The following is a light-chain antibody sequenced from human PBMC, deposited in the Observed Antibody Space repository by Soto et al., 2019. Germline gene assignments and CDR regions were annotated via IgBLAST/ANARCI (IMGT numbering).Light chain of an antibody. CDR2: GVI. CDR1: SSDVGGYNY. J-gene: IGLJ3*02. CDR3: RSYRSGSVVL. Sequence: QSVLTQPDSVSGSPGQSVTISCTGTSSDVGGYNYFSWYQQHPGKAPKIVIYGVIYRPSGVSARFSGSKFQNTASLTISGLQAEDEDDYYCRSYRSGSVVLFGGGTKLTVL. V-gene: IGLV2-14*01.